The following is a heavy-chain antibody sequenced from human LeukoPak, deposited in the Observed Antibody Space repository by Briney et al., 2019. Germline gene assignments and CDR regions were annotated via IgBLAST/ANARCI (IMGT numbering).Heavy chain of an antibody. CDR2: IYYSGST. D-gene: IGHD3-16*02. V-gene: IGHV4-59*01. J-gene: IGHJ4*02. CDR1: GGSISSYY. Sequence: SETLSLTCTVSGGSISSYYWSWIRQPAGKGLERIGYIYYSGSTNYNPSLKSRVTISVDTSKNQFSLKLSSVTAADTAVYYCARGGVISYYFDYWGQGTLVTVSS. CDR3: ARGGVISYYFDY.